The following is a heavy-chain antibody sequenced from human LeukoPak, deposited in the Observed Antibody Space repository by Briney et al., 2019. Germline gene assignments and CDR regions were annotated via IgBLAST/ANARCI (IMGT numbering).Heavy chain of an antibody. CDR2: MNPNTGNT. Sequence: ASVRVSCKASGYTFTSYDINWVRQATGQGLEWMGWMNPNTGNTGYAQKFQGRVTMTRNTSISTAYMDLSSLRSEDTAVYYCVSYSSSNNHFYYGMDVWGQGTTVTVSS. D-gene: IGHD6-13*01. CDR3: VSYSSSNNHFYYGMDV. J-gene: IGHJ6*02. V-gene: IGHV1-8*01. CDR1: GYTFTSYD.